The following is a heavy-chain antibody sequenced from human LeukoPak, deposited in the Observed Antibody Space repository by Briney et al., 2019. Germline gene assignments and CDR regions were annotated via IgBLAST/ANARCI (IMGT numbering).Heavy chain of an antibody. CDR2: IIPIFGTA. CDR3: ARGRLKAMIVVVIDY. V-gene: IGHV1-69*06. CDR1: GGTFSSYA. D-gene: IGHD3-22*01. J-gene: IGHJ4*02. Sequence: ASVKVSCKASGGTFSSYAISWVRQAPGQGLEWMGGIIPIFGTANYAQKFQGRVTITADKSTSTAYMELSSLRSEDTAVYYCARGRLKAMIVVVIDYWGQGTLVTVSS.